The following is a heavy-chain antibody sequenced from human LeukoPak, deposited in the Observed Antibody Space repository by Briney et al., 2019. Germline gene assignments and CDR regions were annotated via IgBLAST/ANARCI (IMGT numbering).Heavy chain of an antibody. V-gene: IGHV1-2*02. CDR2: INPNTGDT. J-gene: IGHJ4*02. Sequence: ASVKVSCKASGYTFSDYYLFWVRQAPGQGLEWMGWINPNTGDTKYGQKFQGRVTLTRDTSIRTTCMELSSLRSDDTAVYYCARDERFSYGDNHYPDLGYWGQGTLVTVSS. CDR3: ARDERFSYGDNHYPDLGY. CDR1: GYTFSDYY. D-gene: IGHD4/OR15-4a*01.